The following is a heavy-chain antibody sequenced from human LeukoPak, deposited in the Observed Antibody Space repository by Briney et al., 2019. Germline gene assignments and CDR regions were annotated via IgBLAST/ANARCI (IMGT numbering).Heavy chain of an antibody. V-gene: IGHV4-59*01. Sequence: SETLSLTCTVSGGSISSYYWNWIRQPPGKGLEWIGYIYYSGNTNYNPSFKSRVTISVDMSKKQFSLKLSSVTAADTAVYYCAREFYYGSGSSWFDPWGQGTLVTVSS. J-gene: IGHJ5*02. CDR3: AREFYYGSGSSWFDP. CDR2: IYYSGNT. CDR1: GGSISSYY. D-gene: IGHD3-10*01.